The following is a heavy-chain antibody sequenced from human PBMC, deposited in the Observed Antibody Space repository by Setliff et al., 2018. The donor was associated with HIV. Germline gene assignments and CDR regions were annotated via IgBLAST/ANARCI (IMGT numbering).Heavy chain of an antibody. CDR2: ISGYNGNT. V-gene: IGHV1-18*01. Sequence: ASVKVSCKASGYTFTSYGINWVRQAPGQGLEWMGWISGYNGNTNYAQNLQGRVTMTTDTSTGTVYMELTSLRSEDTAVYYCARDASAPPLNWFDPWGQGTLVTVSS. CDR1: GYTFTSYG. CDR3: ARDASAPPLNWFDP. J-gene: IGHJ5*02.